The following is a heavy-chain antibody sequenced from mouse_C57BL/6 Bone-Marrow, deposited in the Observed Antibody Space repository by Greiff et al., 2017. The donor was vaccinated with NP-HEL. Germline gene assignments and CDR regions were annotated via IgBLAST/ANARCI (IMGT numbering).Heavy chain of an antibody. CDR2: ISYDGSN. D-gene: IGHD1-1*01. Sequence: VQLQQSGPGLVKPSQSLSLTCSVTGYSITSGYYWNWIRQFPGNKLEWMGYISYDGSNNYNPSLKNRISITRDTSKNQFFLKLNSVTTEDTATYYCARSTTVVADYWGQGTTLTVSS. CDR3: ARSTTVVADY. CDR1: GYSITSGYY. J-gene: IGHJ2*01. V-gene: IGHV3-6*01.